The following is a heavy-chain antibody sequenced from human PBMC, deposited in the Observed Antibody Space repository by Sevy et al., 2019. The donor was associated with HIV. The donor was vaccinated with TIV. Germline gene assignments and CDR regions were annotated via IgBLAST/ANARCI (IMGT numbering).Heavy chain of an antibody. CDR3: ALERLSSNVAEYFQN. CDR2: ISYDGSNE. J-gene: IGHJ1*01. Sequence: GGSLRLSCAASGFTFSSFFMHWVRQAPGKGLEWVATISYDGSNEHYADSVKGRFTISRDNSKHALYLQMNSLRAEDTAVYYCALERLSSNVAEYFQNWGQGTLVTVSS. D-gene: IGHD1-1*01. CDR1: GFTFSSFF. V-gene: IGHV3-30-3*01.